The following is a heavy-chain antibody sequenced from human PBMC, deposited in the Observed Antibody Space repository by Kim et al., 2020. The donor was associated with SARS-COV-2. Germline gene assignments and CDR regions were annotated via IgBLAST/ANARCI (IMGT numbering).Heavy chain of an antibody. CDR2: ISRRGMTK. CDR3: ARTGSGRGNYFDY. D-gene: IGHD2-15*01. CDR1: GFTFRSYE. V-gene: IGHV3-48*03. J-gene: IGHJ4*02. Sequence: GGSLRLSCAASGFTFRSYEMNWVRQAPGKGLEWVSYISRRGMTKYYAASVKGRFTISRDNANNAVYLQMNSLRAEDTAVYYCARTGSGRGNYFDYCGQGILVTVSS.